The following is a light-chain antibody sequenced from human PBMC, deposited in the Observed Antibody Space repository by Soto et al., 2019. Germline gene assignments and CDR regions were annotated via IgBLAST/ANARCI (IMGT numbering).Light chain of an antibody. J-gene: IGKJ1*01. CDR3: QQYNNWPQT. CDR2: GAS. V-gene: IGKV3-15*01. CDR1: QAINNN. Sequence: EIVLTQSPDTLSLSPGERATLSCSASQAINNNVAWYQLKDGQVPRLLIYGASTRAADVPARFSGGGSGTEFTLTISSLQSEDFAEYHCQQYNNWPQTFGQGTKVDIK.